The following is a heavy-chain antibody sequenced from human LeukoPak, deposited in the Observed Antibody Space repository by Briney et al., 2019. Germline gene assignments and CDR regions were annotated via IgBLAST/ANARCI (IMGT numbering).Heavy chain of an antibody. V-gene: IGHV3-7*01. J-gene: IGHJ3*02. CDR2: IKQDGSEK. CDR3: ARVSYYYYGSGSYSQDAFDI. CDR1: GFTFSSYW. D-gene: IGHD3-10*01. Sequence: PGGSLRLSCAASGFTFSSYWMSWVRQAPGKGLEWVANIKQDGSEKYYVDSVKGRFTISRDNAKNSLYLQMNSLRAEDTAVHYCARVSYYYYGSGSYSQDAFDIWGQGTMVTVSS.